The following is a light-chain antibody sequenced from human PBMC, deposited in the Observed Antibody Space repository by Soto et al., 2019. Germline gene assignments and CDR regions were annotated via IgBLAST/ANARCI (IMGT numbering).Light chain of an antibody. J-gene: IGKJ3*01. V-gene: IGKV3-15*01. Sequence: EIVITQSPATLSVSPGEGATLSCRASQSVRSNLAWYQQKPGQCPRLRIYGASTRATGIPARCSGSGSGAVFALTISSRPSEDFAVYYCQQYDNWPPITFGPGTKVDIK. CDR2: GAS. CDR3: QQYDNWPPIT. CDR1: QSVRSN.